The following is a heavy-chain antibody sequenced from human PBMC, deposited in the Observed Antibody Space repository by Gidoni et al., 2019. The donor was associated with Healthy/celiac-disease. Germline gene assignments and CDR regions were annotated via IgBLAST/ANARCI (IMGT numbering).Heavy chain of an antibody. CDR2: ISAYNGNT. V-gene: IGHV1-18*01. J-gene: IGHJ5*02. Sequence: QVQLVQSGAEVKKPGAAVKVSCKASGDTVTSYGISWVRQAPGQGLEWMGWISAYNGNTNYAQKLQGRVTMTTDTSTSTAYMELRSLRSDDTAVYYCAREGATIFGAITQKHWFDPWGQGTLVTVSS. CDR1: GDTVTSYG. D-gene: IGHD3-3*01. CDR3: AREGATIFGAITQKHWFDP.